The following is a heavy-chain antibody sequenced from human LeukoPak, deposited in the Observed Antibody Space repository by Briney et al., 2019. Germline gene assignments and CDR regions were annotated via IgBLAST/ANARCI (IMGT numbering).Heavy chain of an antibody. D-gene: IGHD2-15*01. J-gene: IGHJ5*02. CDR3: ARDGRGYYNWFDP. V-gene: IGHV3-48*03. CDR1: GFSFSDYQ. Sequence: GGSLRLSCAASGFSFSDYQMNWVRQAPGKGLEWVAYISNSASTMYYADSVQGRFTISRDNAKNSLYLQMNSLRADDTAVYYCARDGRGYYNWFDPWGQGTLVTVSS. CDR2: ISNSASTM.